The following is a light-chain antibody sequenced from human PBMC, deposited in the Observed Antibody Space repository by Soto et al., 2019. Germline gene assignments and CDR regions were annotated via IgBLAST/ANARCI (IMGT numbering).Light chain of an antibody. V-gene: IGKV3-20*01. CDR1: QSVSSSY. Sequence: EIVLTQSPGTLSLSPGERATLSCRASQSVSSSYLAWYQQKPGQAPRLIISGASSRATGIPDRFSGSGSGTDFTLTISRLEPEDFAVYYCQQYGNSRSITFGQGTLLEIK. J-gene: IGKJ5*01. CDR3: QQYGNSRSIT. CDR2: GAS.